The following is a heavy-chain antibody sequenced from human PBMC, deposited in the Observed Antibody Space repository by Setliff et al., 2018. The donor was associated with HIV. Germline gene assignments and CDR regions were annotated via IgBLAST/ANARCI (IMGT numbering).Heavy chain of an antibody. V-gene: IGHV1-18*01. CDR3: ARGARVGGWDY. D-gene: IGHD3-16*01. CDR1: GYSFTRYG. Sequence: ASVHVSCKASGYSFTRYGISGVRQAPGQGLEWMGWISAYNGNTNYAQKLQGRVTRTTDTSTSTAYMELRSLRSDDTAVYYCARGARVGGWDYWGQGTLVTVSS. J-gene: IGHJ4*02. CDR2: ISAYNGNT.